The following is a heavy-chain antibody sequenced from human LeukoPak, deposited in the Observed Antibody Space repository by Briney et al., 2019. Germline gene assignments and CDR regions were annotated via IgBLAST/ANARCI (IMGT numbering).Heavy chain of an antibody. J-gene: IGHJ5*01. CDR2: ISSGSGYI. CDR3: VRGWFDF. CDR1: GFTFSSYT. V-gene: IGHV3-21*01. Sequence: PGGSLRLSCAASGFTFSSYTTNWVRLAPGKGLEWVSSISSGSGYIQYADSVKGRFTISRDNAENSVFLQMRSLRVDDTALYYCVRGWFDFWGQGTPVTVSS.